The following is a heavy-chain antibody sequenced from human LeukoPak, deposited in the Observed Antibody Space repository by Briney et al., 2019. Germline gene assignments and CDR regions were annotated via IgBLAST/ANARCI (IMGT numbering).Heavy chain of an antibody. Sequence: SVKVSCKASGGTFSSYAISWVRQAPGQGLEWMGRIIPILGIANYAQKFQGRVTITADKSTSTAYMELSSLRSEDTAVYYCARVVSRGVSVVWFDPWGQGTLVTVSS. CDR3: ARVVSRGVSVVWFDP. J-gene: IGHJ5*02. D-gene: IGHD5/OR15-5a*01. CDR1: GGTFSSYA. V-gene: IGHV1-69*04. CDR2: IIPILGIA.